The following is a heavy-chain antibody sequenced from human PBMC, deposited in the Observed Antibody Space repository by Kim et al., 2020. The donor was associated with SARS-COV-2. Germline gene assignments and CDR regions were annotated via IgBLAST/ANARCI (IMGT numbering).Heavy chain of an antibody. Sequence: GGSLRLSCAASGFTFSDYYMSWIRQAPGKGLEWVSYISSSGSTIYYADSVKGRFTISRDNAKNSLYLQMNSLRAEDTVVYYCARELLYYYDSSGYPSGYFDLWGRGTLVTVSS. V-gene: IGHV3-11*01. J-gene: IGHJ2*01. D-gene: IGHD3-22*01. CDR2: ISSSGSTI. CDR1: GFTFSDYY. CDR3: ARELLYYYDSSGYPSGYFDL.